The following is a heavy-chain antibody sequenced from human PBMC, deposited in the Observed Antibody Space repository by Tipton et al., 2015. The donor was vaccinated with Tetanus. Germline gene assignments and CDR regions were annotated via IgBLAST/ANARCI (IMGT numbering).Heavy chain of an antibody. CDR1: GFTFDSYP. V-gene: IGHV3-23*03. D-gene: IGHD3/OR15-3a*01. CDR2: SYAGGNYA. CDR3: AKVRWTLRYSFDS. J-gene: IGHJ5*01. Sequence: SLRLFCTASGFTFDSYPMNWVRQAPGKGLEWISVSYAGGNYAYYADSVKGRFTTSRDDSKSTLYLHMTSLRAEDTAVYYCAKVRWTLRYSFDSWGQGALVTVSS.